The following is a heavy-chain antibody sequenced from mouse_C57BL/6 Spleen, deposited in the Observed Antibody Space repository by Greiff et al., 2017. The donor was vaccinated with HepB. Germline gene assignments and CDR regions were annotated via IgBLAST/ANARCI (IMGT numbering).Heavy chain of an antibody. V-gene: IGHV5-9*01. CDR1: GFTFSSYT. D-gene: IGHD1-1*01. Sequence: EVQGVESGGGLVKPGGSLKLSCAASGFTFSSYTMSWVRQTPEKRLEWVATISGGGGNTYYPDSVKGRFTISRDNAKNTLYLQMSSLRSEDTALYYCARRPRYYGSSYDWYFDVWGTGTTVTVSS. CDR3: ARRPRYYGSSYDWYFDV. CDR2: ISGGGGNT. J-gene: IGHJ1*03.